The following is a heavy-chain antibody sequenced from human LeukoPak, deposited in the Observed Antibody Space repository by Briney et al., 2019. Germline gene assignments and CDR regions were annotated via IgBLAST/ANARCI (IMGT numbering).Heavy chain of an antibody. CDR1: GFTFRSYS. D-gene: IGHD3-10*01. Sequence: GGSLRLSCAASGFTFRSYSMHWVRQAPGKGLLWVSHIDSDGSITTYADSVKGRFTISRDNAKNTLYLQMNSLRAGDTAVYFCARYQAGAFDIWGQGTMVTVSS. CDR3: ARYQAGAFDI. V-gene: IGHV3-74*01. CDR2: IDSDGSIT. J-gene: IGHJ3*02.